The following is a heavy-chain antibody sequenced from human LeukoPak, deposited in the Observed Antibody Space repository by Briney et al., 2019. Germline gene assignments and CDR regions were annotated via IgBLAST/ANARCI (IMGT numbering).Heavy chain of an antibody. CDR3: ARTGVYSSGWYQVDY. J-gene: IGHJ4*02. CDR1: GYTFTGYY. V-gene: IGHV1-2*02. CDR2: INPNSGGT. Sequence: GASVKVSCKASGYTFTGYYMHWVRQAPGQGLEWMGWINPNSGGTNYAQKFQGRVTMTRDTSISTAYMELSRLRSDDTAVYYCARTGVYSSGWYQVDYWGQGTLVTVSS. D-gene: IGHD6-19*01.